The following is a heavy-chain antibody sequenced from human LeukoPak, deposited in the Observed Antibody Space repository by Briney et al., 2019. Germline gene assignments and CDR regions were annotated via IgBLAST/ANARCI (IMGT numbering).Heavy chain of an antibody. V-gene: IGHV4-38-2*01. CDR2: IYHSGST. Sequence: SETLSLTCAVSGYSISSGYYWGWIRPPPGKGLEWIGSIYHSGSTYYNPSLKSRVTISVDTSKNQFSLKLSSVTAADTAVYYCATAYYDFWSGPLAAFDYWGQGTLVTVSS. CDR1: GYSISSGYY. J-gene: IGHJ4*02. D-gene: IGHD3-3*01. CDR3: ATAYYDFWSGPLAAFDY.